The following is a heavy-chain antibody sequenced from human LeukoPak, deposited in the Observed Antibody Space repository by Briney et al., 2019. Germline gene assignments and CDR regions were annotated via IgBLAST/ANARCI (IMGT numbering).Heavy chain of an antibody. CDR3: ARGSRTTAFHFYYYMDV. Sequence: PSENLSLTCAVPGYSISSDSYWGWIRQPPGKGLEWIGRIYHSGSSSYNSSLKSRVTISVDTSKNQFSLKLSSVTAADTAVYFCARGSRTTAFHFYYYMDVWGKGTTDSVSS. CDR1: GYSISSDSY. J-gene: IGHJ6*03. CDR2: IYHSGSS. D-gene: IGHD1-1*01. V-gene: IGHV4-38-2*01.